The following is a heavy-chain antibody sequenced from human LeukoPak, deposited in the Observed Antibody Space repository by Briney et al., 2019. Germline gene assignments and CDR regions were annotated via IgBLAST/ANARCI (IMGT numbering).Heavy chain of an antibody. CDR1: GYTFTSYG. J-gene: IGHJ5*02. V-gene: IGHV1-18*01. CDR2: ISAYNGNT. Sequence: GASVKVSCKASGYTFTSYGISWVRQAPGQGLEWMGWISAYNGNTNYAQKLQGRVTMTTDTSTSTAYMELRSLRSDDTAVYYCARGALGVRHIAVEVRIGDWFDPWGQGTLVTVSS. D-gene: IGHD6-19*01. CDR3: ARGALGVRHIAVEVRIGDWFDP.